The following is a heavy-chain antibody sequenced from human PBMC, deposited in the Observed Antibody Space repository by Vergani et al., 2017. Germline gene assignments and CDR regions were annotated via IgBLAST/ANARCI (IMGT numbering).Heavy chain of an antibody. CDR2: IYYSGST. Sequence: QLQLQESGPGLVKPSETLSLTCTVSGGSISSSSYYWGWIRQPPGKGLEWIGSIYYSGSTYYNPSLKSRVTISVDTSKNQFSLKLSSVTAADTAVYYCARHADGDYVYYYYGMDVWGQGTTVTVSS. CDR3: ARHADGDYVYYYYGMDV. CDR1: GGSISSSSYY. J-gene: IGHJ6*02. D-gene: IGHD4-17*01. V-gene: IGHV4-39*01.